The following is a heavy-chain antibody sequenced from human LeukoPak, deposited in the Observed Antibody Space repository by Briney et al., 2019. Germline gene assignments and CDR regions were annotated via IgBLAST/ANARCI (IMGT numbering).Heavy chain of an antibody. CDR3: ARHEPYDSIAFDI. CDR2: IYYSGST. CDR1: GGSISSGRYY. V-gene: IGHV4-31*03. Sequence: SQTLFLTCTVPGGSISSGRYYWSWIRQPPGKGLEWIGYIYYSGSTYYNPSLKSRVTISVDTSKNQFSLKLSSVTAADTAVYYCARHEPYDSIAFDIWGQGTMVTVSS. D-gene: IGHD3-22*01. J-gene: IGHJ3*02.